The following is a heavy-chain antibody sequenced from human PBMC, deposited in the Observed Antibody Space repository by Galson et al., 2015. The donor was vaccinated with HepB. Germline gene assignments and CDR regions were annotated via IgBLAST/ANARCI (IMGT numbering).Heavy chain of an antibody. V-gene: IGHV3-30*18. CDR3: AKDEDTEDPYYYDSSGRTLFDY. CDR2: ISYDGSNK. Sequence: SLRLSCAASGFTFSSYGMHWVRQAPGKGLEWVAVISYDGSNKYYADSVKGRFTISRDNSKNTLYLQMNSLRAEDTAVYYCAKDEDTEDPYYYDSSGRTLFDYWGQGTLVTVSS. D-gene: IGHD3-22*01. CDR1: GFTFSSYG. J-gene: IGHJ4*02.